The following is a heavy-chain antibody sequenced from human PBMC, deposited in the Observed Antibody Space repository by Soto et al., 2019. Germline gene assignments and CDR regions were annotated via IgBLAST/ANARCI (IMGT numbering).Heavy chain of an antibody. CDR3: ARGVAGSGFDH. D-gene: IGHD6-19*01. CDR1: GDSVSSNTAA. V-gene: IGHV6-1*01. CDR2: TYYRSNWRH. Sequence: PSQTLSLTCAISGDSVSSNTAAWNWIRSSPSRGLEWLGRTYYRSNWRHDYAVSVKSRITVNPDTSKNHFSLQLNSVTPDDTAVYYCARGVAGSGFDHWGQGTQVTVSS. J-gene: IGHJ4*02.